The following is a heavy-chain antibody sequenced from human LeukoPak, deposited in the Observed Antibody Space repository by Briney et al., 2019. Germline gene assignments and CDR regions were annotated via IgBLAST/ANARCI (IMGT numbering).Heavy chain of an antibody. Sequence: SETLSLTCAVYGGSFSGYYWSWIRQPPGKGLEWIGEINHSGSTNYNPSLKSRVTISVDTSKNQFSLELSSVTAADTAVYYCARDTHQEPFDYWGQGTLVTVSS. D-gene: IGHD1-26*01. CDR1: GGSFSGYY. CDR2: INHSGST. J-gene: IGHJ4*02. CDR3: ARDTHQEPFDY. V-gene: IGHV4-34*01.